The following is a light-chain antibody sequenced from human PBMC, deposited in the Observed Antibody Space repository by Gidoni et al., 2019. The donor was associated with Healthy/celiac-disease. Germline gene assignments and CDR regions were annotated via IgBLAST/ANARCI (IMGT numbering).Light chain of an antibody. J-gene: IGLJ2*01. CDR1: SSNIGAGYD. CDR3: QSYDSSLSVV. Sequence: QSVLTPPPSVSGAPRQRVTISCTGSSSNIGAGYDVHWYQQLPGTAPKLLIYGNSNRPAGVPDRFSGSKSGTSASLASTGLQAEDEADYYCQSYDSSLSVVFGGGTKLTVL. CDR2: GNS. V-gene: IGLV1-40*01.